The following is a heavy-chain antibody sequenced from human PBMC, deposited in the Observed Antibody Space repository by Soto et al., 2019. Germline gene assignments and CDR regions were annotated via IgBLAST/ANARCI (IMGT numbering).Heavy chain of an antibody. CDR2: IYSGGST. CDR3: ARVLSQRRTAGLDYYYYYMDV. D-gene: IGHD6-25*01. V-gene: IGHV3-66*01. J-gene: IGHJ6*03. Sequence: GGSLRLSCAASGFTVSSNYMSWVRQAPGKGLEWVSVIYSGGSTYYANSVKGRFTISRDNSKNTLYLQMNSLRAEDTAVYYCARVLSQRRTAGLDYYYYYMDVWGKGTTVTVSS. CDR1: GFTVSSNY.